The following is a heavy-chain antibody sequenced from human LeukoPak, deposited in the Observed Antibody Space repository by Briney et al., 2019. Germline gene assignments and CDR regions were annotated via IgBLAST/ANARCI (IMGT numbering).Heavy chain of an antibody. CDR1: GGSISSGGSY. CDR3: AAQPYYDFWSGYYQPYYFDY. J-gene: IGHJ4*02. D-gene: IGHD3-3*01. Sequence: SQTLSLTCTFSGGSISSGGSYWSWIRQHPGQGLQWFGYIYYSGSTYYNPSLKSRVTISVDTSKNQFSLKLSSVTAADTDVYYCAAQPYYDFWSGYYQPYYFDYWGQGTLATVSS. CDR2: IYYSGST. V-gene: IGHV4-31*03.